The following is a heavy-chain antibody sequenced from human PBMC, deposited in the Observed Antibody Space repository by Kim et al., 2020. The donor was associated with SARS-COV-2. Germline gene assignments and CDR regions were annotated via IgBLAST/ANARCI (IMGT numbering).Heavy chain of an antibody. V-gene: IGHV3-23*01. Sequence: YADSVKGRFTISRDNPKNTLYLQMNSLRAEDTAIYYCAKDLRAYGGGGANWGQGVLVTVSS. CDR3: AKDLRAYGGGGAN. J-gene: IGHJ4*02. D-gene: IGHD4-17*01.